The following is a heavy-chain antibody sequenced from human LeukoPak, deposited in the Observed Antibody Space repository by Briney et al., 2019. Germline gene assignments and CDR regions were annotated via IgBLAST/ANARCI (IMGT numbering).Heavy chain of an antibody. CDR3: ARDRGHCDTARCYINWFDP. V-gene: IGHV1-69*13. D-gene: IGHD5-18*01. J-gene: IGHJ5*02. CDR1: GGALGSYS. Sequence: SVKVSCKTSGGALGSYSISWVRQAPGQGLEWMGGIVPTFETANYAQKFQDRLTITADESTDTVYMELSSLTSEDTAVYYCARDRGHCDTARCYINWFDPWGQGTLVTVSP. CDR2: IVPTFETA.